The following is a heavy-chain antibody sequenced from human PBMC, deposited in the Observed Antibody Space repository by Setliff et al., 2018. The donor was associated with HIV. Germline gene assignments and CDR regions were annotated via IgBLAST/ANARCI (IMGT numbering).Heavy chain of an antibody. CDR1: YGSISGHY. Sequence: PSETLSLTCTVSYGSISGHYWTWIRQPPGKGLEWIGYIHHSGGTQYNPSLMSRLTMSVDSSKNQLSLSLSSVTAADTAVYYCARLPDINSWPFDYWARGTLVTVSS. J-gene: IGHJ4*02. D-gene: IGHD6-13*01. V-gene: IGHV4-59*11. CDR3: ARLPDINSWPFDY. CDR2: IHHSGGT.